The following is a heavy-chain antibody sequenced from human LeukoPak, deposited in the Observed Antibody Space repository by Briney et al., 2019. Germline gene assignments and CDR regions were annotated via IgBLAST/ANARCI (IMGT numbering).Heavy chain of an antibody. CDR2: ITTYNGNT. CDR3: ARGDYYDSSGYSDASLFDY. CDR1: GYTFTSYG. V-gene: IGHV1-18*01. J-gene: IGHJ4*02. D-gene: IGHD3-22*01. Sequence: ASVKVSCKASGYTFTSYGTSWVRQAPGQGLEWMGWITTYNGNTNYAQNLQGRVTMTTDTSTSTAYMELRSLRSDDTAVYYCARGDYYDSSGYSDASLFDYWGQGTLVTVSS.